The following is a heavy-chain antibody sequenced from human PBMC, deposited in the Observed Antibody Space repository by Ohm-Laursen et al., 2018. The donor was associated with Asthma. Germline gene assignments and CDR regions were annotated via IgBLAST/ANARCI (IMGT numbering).Heavy chain of an antibody. CDR1: GFTFSSYG. J-gene: IGHJ3*02. CDR3: AREKDYYDSSARDAFDI. D-gene: IGHD3-22*01. Sequence: LSLTCAASGFTFSSYGMHWVRQAPGKGLEWVAVIWYDGSNKYYADSVKGRFTISRDNSKNTLYLQMNSLRAEDTAVYYCAREKDYYDSSARDAFDIWGQGTMVTVSS. CDR2: IWYDGSNK. V-gene: IGHV3-33*01.